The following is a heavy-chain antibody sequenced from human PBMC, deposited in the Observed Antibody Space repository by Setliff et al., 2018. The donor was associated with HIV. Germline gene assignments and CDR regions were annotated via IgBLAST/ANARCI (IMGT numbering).Heavy chain of an antibody. J-gene: IGHJ6*03. CDR2: IYYSGNT. CDR3: ARDRSNWNYGKNYMDV. V-gene: IGHV4-39*07. D-gene: IGHD1-7*01. CDR1: GGSISSSSYY. Sequence: SETLSLTCTVSGGSISSSSYYWGWIRQPPGKGLEWIGTIYYSGNTYYNPSLKSRVTISVDTSKNQFSLKLSSVTAADTAVYYCARDRSNWNYGKNYMDVWGKGTTVTVS.